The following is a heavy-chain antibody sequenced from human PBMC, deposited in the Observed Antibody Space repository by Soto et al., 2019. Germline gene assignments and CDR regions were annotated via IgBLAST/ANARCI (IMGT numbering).Heavy chain of an antibody. D-gene: IGHD5-18*01. V-gene: IGHV1-46*01. CDR2: INPSGGST. Sequence: ASVKVSCKASGYTFTSYYMHWVRQAPGQGLEWMGIINPSGGSTSYAQKFQGRVTMTRDTSTSTVYMELSSLRSEDTAVYYCARDKYSYDQQSYYYYGMDVWGQGTTVTVSS. J-gene: IGHJ6*02. CDR1: GYTFTSYY. CDR3: ARDKYSYDQQSYYYYGMDV.